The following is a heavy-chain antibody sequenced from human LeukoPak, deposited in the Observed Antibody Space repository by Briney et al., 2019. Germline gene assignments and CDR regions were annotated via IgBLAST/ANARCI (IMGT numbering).Heavy chain of an antibody. CDR2: ISGSSSTI. J-gene: IGHJ4*02. CDR3: ARDQRAYCGGDCYGGMDY. D-gene: IGHD2-21*02. V-gene: IGHV3-48*02. CDR1: GFTFSSYS. Sequence: GGSLRLSCAASGFTFSSYSMNWVRQAPGKGLGWVSYISGSSSTIYYTESVKGRFTISRDNARNSLYLQMNSLRDEDTAVYYCARDQRAYCGGDCYGGMDYWGQGTLVTVSS.